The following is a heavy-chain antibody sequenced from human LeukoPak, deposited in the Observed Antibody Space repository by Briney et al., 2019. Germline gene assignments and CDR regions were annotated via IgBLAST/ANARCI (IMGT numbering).Heavy chain of an antibody. CDR3: AKAVTTLNGRRYYYMDV. J-gene: IGHJ6*03. CDR2: ISGSGGST. V-gene: IGHV3-23*01. D-gene: IGHD4-17*01. CDR1: GFTFSSYA. Sequence: SGGSLRLSCAASGFTFSSYAMSWVRQAPGKGLEWVSAISGSGGSTYYADSVKGRFTISRDNSKNTLYLQMNSLRAEDTAVYYCAKAVTTLNGRRYYYMDVWGKGTTVTISS.